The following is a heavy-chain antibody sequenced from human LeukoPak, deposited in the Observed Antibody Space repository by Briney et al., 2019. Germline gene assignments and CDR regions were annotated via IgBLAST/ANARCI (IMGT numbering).Heavy chain of an antibody. D-gene: IGHD1-14*01. J-gene: IGHJ4*02. V-gene: IGHV3-21*01. Sequence: GGSLRLSCAASGFTFSSQNMNWARQAPGKGLEWVAYISTSGDSTKYADSVEGRFTISRDNAKNSLYLQMNSLRAEDTALYYCTTLGYHLDSWGQGTLVTVSS. CDR2: ISTSGDST. CDR1: GFTFSSQN. CDR3: TTLGYHLDS.